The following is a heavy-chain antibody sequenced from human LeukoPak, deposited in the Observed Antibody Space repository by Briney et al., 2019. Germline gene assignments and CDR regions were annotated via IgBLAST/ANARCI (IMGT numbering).Heavy chain of an antibody. CDR2: INGDGSIT. V-gene: IGHV3-74*01. Sequence: GGSLRLSCVVSGFTFSSYWMHWVRQVPGKRPVWVARINGDGSITAYADFVQGRFTISRDNAKNTLYLQMNSLRAEDTVVYSYARMGPEIVSTIDYWGQGTLVTVSS. CDR1: GFTFSSYW. CDR3: ARMGPEIVSTIDY. D-gene: IGHD5/OR15-5a*01. J-gene: IGHJ4*02.